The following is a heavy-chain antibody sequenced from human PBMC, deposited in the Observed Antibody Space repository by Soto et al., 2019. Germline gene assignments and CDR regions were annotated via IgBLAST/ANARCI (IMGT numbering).Heavy chain of an antibody. CDR1: GDSVSSDNYY. CDR3: ARDIRGYSRAFDY. Sequence: PSETLSLTCTVSGDSVSSDNYYWTWIRQPPGKGLEWIGYIYPSGSTNYNPSLKSRVTISLDTSSNQFSLKLTSVTAADTAVYYCARDIRGYSRAFDYWGQGTLVTVSS. V-gene: IGHV4-61*01. D-gene: IGHD5-18*01. J-gene: IGHJ4*02. CDR2: IYPSGST.